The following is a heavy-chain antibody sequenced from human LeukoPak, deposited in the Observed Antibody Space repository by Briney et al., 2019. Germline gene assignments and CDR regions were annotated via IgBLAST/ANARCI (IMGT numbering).Heavy chain of an antibody. CDR3: ARDQVGYSYGGFDY. CDR1: GYIFTSYF. J-gene: IGHJ4*02. CDR2: INPSGGST. V-gene: IGHV1-46*01. D-gene: IGHD5-18*01. Sequence: GASVKVSCKASGYIFTSYFMHWVRQAPGQGLEWMGLINPSGGSTRYAQKFQGRVTMTRDMSTSTVYMELSSLRSEDTAVYYCARDQVGYSYGGFDYWGQGTLVTVSS.